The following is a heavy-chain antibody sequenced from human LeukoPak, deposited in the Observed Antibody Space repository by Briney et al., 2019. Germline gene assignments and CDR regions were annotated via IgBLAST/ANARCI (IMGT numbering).Heavy chain of an antibody. D-gene: IGHD3-16*02. CDR1: GFTFSSYA. CDR2: ISGSGGST. J-gene: IGHJ4*02. Sequence: PGGSLRLSCAASGFTFSSYAMSWVRQAPGKGLEWVSAISGSGGSTYYADSVKGRFTISRDNSKNTLYLQMNSLRAEDTAVYYCAKDRGMITFGGVIGTSDYWGQGTLVTVSS. V-gene: IGHV3-23*01. CDR3: AKDRGMITFGGVIGTSDY.